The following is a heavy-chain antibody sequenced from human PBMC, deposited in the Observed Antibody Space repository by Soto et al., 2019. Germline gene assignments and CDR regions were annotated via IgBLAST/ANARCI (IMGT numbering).Heavy chain of an antibody. CDR3: ASLQKFRSYYTQYYYYYGMDV. V-gene: IGHV1-69*13. Sequence: PAASVKVSCKASGGTFSSYAISWVRQAPGQGLEWMGGIIPIFGTANYAQKFQGRVTITADESTSTAYMELSSLRSEDTAVYYCASLQKFRSYYTQYYYYYGMDVWGQGTTVTVSS. CDR1: GGTFSSYA. D-gene: IGHD1-26*01. CDR2: IIPIFGTA. J-gene: IGHJ6*02.